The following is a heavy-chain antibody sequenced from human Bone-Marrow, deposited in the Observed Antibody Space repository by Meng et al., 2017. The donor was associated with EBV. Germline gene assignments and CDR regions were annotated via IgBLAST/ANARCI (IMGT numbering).Heavy chain of an antibody. J-gene: IGHJ4*02. V-gene: IGHV1-69*01. D-gene: IGHD5-18*01. CDR3: ARAIQLWFPVDY. Sequence: QVQLVQSGAEVKKPGSPVKVPCKPSGGTFSSYASSWVRQAPGQGLEWMGGIIPIFGTANYAQKFQGRVTITADESTSTAYMELSSLRSEDTAVYYCARAIQLWFPVDYWGQGTLVTVSS. CDR1: GGTFSSYA. CDR2: IIPIFGTA.